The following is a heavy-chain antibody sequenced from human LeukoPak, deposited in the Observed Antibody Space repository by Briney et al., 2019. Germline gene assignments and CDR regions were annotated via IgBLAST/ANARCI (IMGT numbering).Heavy chain of an antibody. Sequence: GGSLRLSCAASGFTFSSYWMSWVRQAPGKGLEWVANIKQDGSEKYYVDSVKGRFTISRDNAKNSLYLQMNSLRAEDTAVYYCARQLVVSIAVAGTKGYWGQGTLVTVPS. D-gene: IGHD6-19*01. CDR2: IKQDGSEK. CDR1: GFTFSSYW. CDR3: ARQLVVSIAVAGTKGY. V-gene: IGHV3-7*01. J-gene: IGHJ4*02.